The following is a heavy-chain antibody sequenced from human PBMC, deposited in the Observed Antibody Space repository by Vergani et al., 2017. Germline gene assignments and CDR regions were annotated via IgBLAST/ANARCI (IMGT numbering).Heavy chain of an antibody. CDR3: ARDVGTMVRGETLDY. Sequence: QVQLQESGPGLVKPSETLSLTCAVSGYSISSGYYWGWIRQPPGKGLEWIGSIYHSGSTYYNPSLKSRVTISVDTSKNQFSLKLSSVTAADTAVYYCARDVGTMVRGETLDYWGQGTLVTVSS. V-gene: IGHV4-38-2*02. D-gene: IGHD3-10*01. CDR2: IYHSGST. J-gene: IGHJ4*02. CDR1: GYSISSGYY.